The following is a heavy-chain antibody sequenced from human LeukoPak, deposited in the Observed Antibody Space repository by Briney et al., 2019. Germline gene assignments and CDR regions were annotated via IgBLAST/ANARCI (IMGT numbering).Heavy chain of an antibody. CDR1: GGSVSRYY. CDR2: IYYTGST. Sequence: SETLSLTCTVSGGSVSRYYWSWIRRPPGKGLEWIGFIYYTGSTSYNPSLESRVTISVDTSKNHFSLKLNSVTAADTAVYYCARHFDYGTLFDHWGQGTLVTVSS. CDR3: ARHFDYGTLFDH. V-gene: IGHV4-59*08. D-gene: IGHD4-17*01. J-gene: IGHJ4*02.